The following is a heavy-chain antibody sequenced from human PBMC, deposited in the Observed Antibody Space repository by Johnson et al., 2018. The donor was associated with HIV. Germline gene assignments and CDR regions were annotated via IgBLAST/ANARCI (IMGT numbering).Heavy chain of an antibody. CDR1: GFTFSDYY. CDR2: ISSSGSTF. Sequence: QVQLVESGGGLVKPGGSLRLSCAASGFTFSDYYMSCIRQAPGTVLEWVSYISSSGSTFYSADSVKGRFSISRDNATSSVYLQMNSLRAEDTAVYYCARRGLANAFDIWGQGTMVTVSS. D-gene: IGHD3-10*01. CDR3: ARRGLANAFDI. J-gene: IGHJ3*02. V-gene: IGHV3-11*04.